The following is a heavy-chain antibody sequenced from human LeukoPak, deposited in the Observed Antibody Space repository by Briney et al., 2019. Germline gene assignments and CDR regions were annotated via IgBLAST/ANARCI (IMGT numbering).Heavy chain of an antibody. D-gene: IGHD2-21*01. Sequence: GGSLRLSCAASGFSFSSYAMSWVRQAPRKGLEWVSSISAGGGSTYYADSVKGRFTISGDNSKNTLYLQMNSLRAEDTAVYYCAKDLWTAAYRDSCWGQGALVTVSS. CDR1: GFSFSSYA. CDR2: ISAGGGST. J-gene: IGHJ4*02. CDR3: AKDLWTAAYRDSC. V-gene: IGHV3-23*01.